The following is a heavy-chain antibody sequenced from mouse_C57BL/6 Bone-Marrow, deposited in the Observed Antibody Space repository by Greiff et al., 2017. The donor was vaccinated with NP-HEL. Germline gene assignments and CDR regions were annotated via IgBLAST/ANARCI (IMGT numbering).Heavy chain of an antibody. V-gene: IGHV5-6*01. CDR2: ISSGGSYT. Sequence: EVKLMESGGDLVKPGGSLKLSCAASGFTFSSYGMSWVRQTPDKRLEWVATISSGGSYTYYPDSVKGRFTISRDNAKNTLYLQMSSLKSEDTAMYYCARQVGYDSFAGWGQGTLVTVSA. D-gene: IGHD2-4*01. CDR1: GFTFSSYG. CDR3: ARQVGYDSFAG. J-gene: IGHJ3*02.